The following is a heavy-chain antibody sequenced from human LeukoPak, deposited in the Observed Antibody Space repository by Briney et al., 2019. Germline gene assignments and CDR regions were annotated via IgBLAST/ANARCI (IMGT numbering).Heavy chain of an antibody. CDR2: ISGGGGST. D-gene: IGHD2-2*01. CDR1: GFTFSSYG. Sequence: PGGSLRLSCAASGFTFSSYGMSWVRQAPGKGLKWVSAISGGGGSTNYADSVRGRFTISRDNSKNTLYLQMNSLRAEDTAVYYCAKEGYCSSTSCSYDAFDIWGQGTMVTVSS. J-gene: IGHJ3*02. CDR3: AKEGYCSSTSCSYDAFDI. V-gene: IGHV3-23*01.